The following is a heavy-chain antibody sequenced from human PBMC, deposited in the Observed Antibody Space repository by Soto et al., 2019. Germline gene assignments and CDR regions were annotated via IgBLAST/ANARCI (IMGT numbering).Heavy chain of an antibody. CDR1: GGSFSRYY. CDR3: AASHRHTATSSDP. Sequence: SETRCLTCAVYGGSFSRYYWSWIRQPPGKGLEWIGEINHSGSTNYNPSLKSRVTISVDTSKNQFSLKLSSVPAADTAVYHCAASHRHTATSSDPPGQAPLVTVSS. V-gene: IGHV4-34*01. J-gene: IGHJ5*02. D-gene: IGHD5-18*01. CDR2: INHSGST.